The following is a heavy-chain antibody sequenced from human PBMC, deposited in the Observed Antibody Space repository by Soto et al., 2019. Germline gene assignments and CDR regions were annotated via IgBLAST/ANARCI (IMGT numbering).Heavy chain of an antibody. Sequence: SQTLSLTWAISGDNVSSNSAAWNGIRQSPSRGVEGLGMTYYRSKWYYDYATSVKSRITVNADTSKNQFSLQLNSVTPEATAVYYCARLIAGVDYGMDVWGQGTTVTVSS. CDR3: ARLIAGVDYGMDV. J-gene: IGHJ6*02. CDR2: TYYRSKWYY. CDR1: GDNVSSNSAA. D-gene: IGHD6-13*01. V-gene: IGHV6-1*01.